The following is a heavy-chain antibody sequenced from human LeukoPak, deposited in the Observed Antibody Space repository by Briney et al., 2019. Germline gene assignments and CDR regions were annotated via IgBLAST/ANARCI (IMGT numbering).Heavy chain of an antibody. V-gene: IGHV3-30-3*01. J-gene: IGHJ4*02. Sequence: PGRSLRLSCAASGFTFSSYAMHRVRQAPGKGLEWVAVISYDGSNKYYADSVKGRFTISRDNSKNTLYLQMNSLRAEDTAVYYCARGAPKGHYYDSSGYWGQGTLVTVSS. CDR2: ISYDGSNK. D-gene: IGHD3-22*01. CDR1: GFTFSSYA. CDR3: ARGAPKGHYYDSSGY.